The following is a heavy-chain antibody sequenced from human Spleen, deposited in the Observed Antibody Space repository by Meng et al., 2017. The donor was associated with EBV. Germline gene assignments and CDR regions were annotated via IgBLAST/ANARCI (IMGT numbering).Heavy chain of an antibody. CDR1: GGSIIRDGYY. Sequence: QGQVQESGPGLGNPSQTLALTCVVSGGSIIRDGYYCSWIRQSPGKGLEWIGYIDYTESTYYNPSLKSRVAISVDTSKNQFSLNLRSVTAADTALYYCARTNWSAPYNFDDWGQGTLVTVSS. CDR3: ARTNWSAPYNFDD. CDR2: IDYTEST. V-gene: IGHV4-30-4*01. J-gene: IGHJ4*02. D-gene: IGHD1-1*01.